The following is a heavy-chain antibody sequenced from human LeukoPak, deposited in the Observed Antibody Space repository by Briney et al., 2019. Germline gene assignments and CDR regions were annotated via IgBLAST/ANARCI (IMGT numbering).Heavy chain of an antibody. CDR3: ARYSSSSGSSLDY. V-gene: IGHV4-59*04. D-gene: IGHD6-6*01. Sequence: SETLSLTCTVSGASISKDYWAWIQQPPGKGLEWIGYIYHSGSTYYNPSLKSRVTISVDRSKNQFSLKLSSVTAADTAVYYCARYSSSSGSSLDYWGQGTLVTVSS. CDR1: GASISKDY. J-gene: IGHJ4*02. CDR2: IYHSGST.